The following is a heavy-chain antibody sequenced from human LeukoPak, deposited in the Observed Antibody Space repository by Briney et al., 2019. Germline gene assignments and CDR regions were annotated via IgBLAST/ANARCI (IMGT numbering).Heavy chain of an antibody. D-gene: IGHD2-8*02. J-gene: IGHJ6*02. V-gene: IGHV4-4*07. CDR1: GGSVTNFY. CDR2: TSDTGIT. Sequence: SGTLSLTCTVSGGSVTNFYWSWIRQPAGKGLEWIGRTSDTGITNYNPSLERRVTLSADTSKNQFFLKVTSVTAADTAVYYCARDSPTGGYNSRDSPYFSGLDVWGQGTRSPCL. CDR3: ARDSPTGGYNSRDSPYFSGLDV.